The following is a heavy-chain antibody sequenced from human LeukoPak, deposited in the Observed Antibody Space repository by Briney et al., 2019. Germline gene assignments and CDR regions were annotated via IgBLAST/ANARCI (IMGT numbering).Heavy chain of an antibody. Sequence: ASVKVSFKASGYTFTGYYMHWVRQAPGQGLEWMGWINPNSCGTNYAQKFQGRVTMTRDTSISTAYMELSRLRSDDTAVYYCATIGGYYYYGMDVWGQGTTVTVSS. J-gene: IGHJ6*02. CDR1: GYTFTGYY. CDR3: ATIGGYYYYGMDV. D-gene: IGHD1-26*01. V-gene: IGHV1-2*02. CDR2: INPNSCGT.